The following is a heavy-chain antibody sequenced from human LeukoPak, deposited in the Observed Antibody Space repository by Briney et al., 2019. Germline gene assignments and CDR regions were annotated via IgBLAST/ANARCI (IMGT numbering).Heavy chain of an antibody. D-gene: IGHD5-18*01. J-gene: IGHJ4*02. CDR2: ISGSGDNT. CDR1: GFTFSSYA. V-gene: IGHV3-23*01. Sequence: GGSLRLSCAASGFTFSSYAMSWVRQTPGKGLQWVSAISGSGDNTYYADSVKGRFTISRDNSKNTLYLQMNSLRAEDTAVYYCAKDLRLLNYYFDYWGQGTLVTVSS. CDR3: AKDLRLLNYYFDY.